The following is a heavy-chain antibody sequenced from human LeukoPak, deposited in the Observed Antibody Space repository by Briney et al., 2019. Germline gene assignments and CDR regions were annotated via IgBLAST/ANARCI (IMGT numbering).Heavy chain of an antibody. Sequence: GGSLRLSCATSEFTFSTYPMSWVRQAPGKGPEWVSAISGSGGATFYADSVKGRFTISRDNSKNTLYLQMNSLRAEDTAVYYCATRGRDGYNANYYGMDVWGQGTTVTVPS. CDR3: ATRGRDGYNANYYGMDV. J-gene: IGHJ6*02. CDR2: ISGSGGAT. V-gene: IGHV3-23*01. D-gene: IGHD5-24*01. CDR1: EFTFSTYP.